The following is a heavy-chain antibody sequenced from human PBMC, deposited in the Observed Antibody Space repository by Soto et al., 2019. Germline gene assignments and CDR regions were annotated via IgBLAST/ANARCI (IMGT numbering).Heavy chain of an antibody. D-gene: IGHD6-6*01. J-gene: IGHJ4*02. CDR1: GFTLSSYW. Sequence: PGGSLRLSCAASGFTLSSYWMHWVRPAPGKGLVWVSRINRDGSSTSYADSVKGRFTISRDNAKNTLYLQMNSLRAEDTAVYYCARPRRSSSGGLDYWGQGTLVTVSS. V-gene: IGHV3-74*01. CDR3: ARPRRSSSGGLDY. CDR2: INRDGSST.